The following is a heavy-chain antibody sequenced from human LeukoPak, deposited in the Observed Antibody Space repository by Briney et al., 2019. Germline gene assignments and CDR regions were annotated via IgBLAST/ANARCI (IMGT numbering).Heavy chain of an antibody. CDR2: FDPEDGET. CDR3: ATSVLNPWVRNAFDI. V-gene: IGHV1-24*01. Sequence: GASVKVSCKVSGYTLTELSMHWVRQAPGKGLEWMGGFDPEDGETIYAQKFQGRVTMTEDTSTDTAYMELSSLRSEDTAVYYCATSVLNPWVRNAFDIWGQGTMVTVSS. J-gene: IGHJ3*02. D-gene: IGHD3-16*01. CDR1: GYTLTELS.